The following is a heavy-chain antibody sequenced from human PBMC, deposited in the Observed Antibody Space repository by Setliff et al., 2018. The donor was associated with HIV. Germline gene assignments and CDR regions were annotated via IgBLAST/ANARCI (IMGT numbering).Heavy chain of an antibody. CDR1: GGSVSSRGYY. V-gene: IGHV4-39*02. Sequence: PSETLSLTCTVSGGSVSSRGYYWGWLRQPPGKGPEWIANILYGGNTYYNPSLKSRVTISVDTSKNHFSLKLNSVTAADTAVYFCARPTTGVGGGAAFDIWGQGTMVTVSS. CDR2: ILYGGNT. D-gene: IGHD2-8*01. CDR3: ARPTTGVGGGAAFDI. J-gene: IGHJ3*02.